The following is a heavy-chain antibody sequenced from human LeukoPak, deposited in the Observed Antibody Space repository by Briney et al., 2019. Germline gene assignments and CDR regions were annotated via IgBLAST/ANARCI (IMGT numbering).Heavy chain of an antibody. J-gene: IGHJ4*02. Sequence: QTGGSLRLSCAASGFTFSSYSMNWVRQAPGKGLEWVSAISGSGGSTYYADSVKGRFTISRDNSKNTLYLQMNSLRAEDTAVYYCAKHLYYFDYWGQGTLVTVSS. CDR3: AKHLYYFDY. CDR2: ISGSGGST. CDR1: GFTFSSYS. V-gene: IGHV3-23*01.